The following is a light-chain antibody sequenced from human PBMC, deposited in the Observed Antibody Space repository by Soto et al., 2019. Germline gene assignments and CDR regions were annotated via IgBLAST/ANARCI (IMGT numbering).Light chain of an antibody. CDR1: TSNIGSNS. V-gene: IGLV1-44*01. J-gene: IGLJ3*02. CDR3: AAWDDSLNGWV. Sequence: QSVLTQPPSASGTPGQRVTISCSGSTSNIGSNSVNWYQQLPGTAPKLLLYSSDRRPSGVPDLFSGSKSGTSASLAINGPQPEDEADYYCAAWDDSLNGWVFGGGTSSPS. CDR2: SSD.